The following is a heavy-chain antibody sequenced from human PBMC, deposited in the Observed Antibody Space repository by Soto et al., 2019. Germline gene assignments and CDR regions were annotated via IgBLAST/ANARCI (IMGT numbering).Heavy chain of an antibody. V-gene: IGHV4-34*01. CDR2: INHSGST. D-gene: IGHD3-10*01. J-gene: IGHJ6*02. CDR3: ARVRRYMVRGVQPRYYYYGMDV. CDR1: GGSFSGYY. Sequence: SETLSLTCAVYGGSFSGYYWSWIRQPPGKGLEWIGEINHSGSTNYNPSLKSRVTISVDTSKNQFSLKLSSVTAADTAVYYCARVRRYMVRGVQPRYYYYGMDVWGQGTTVTVSS.